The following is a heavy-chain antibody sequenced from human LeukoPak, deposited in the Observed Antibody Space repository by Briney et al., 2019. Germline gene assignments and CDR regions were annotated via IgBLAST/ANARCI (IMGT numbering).Heavy chain of an antibody. Sequence: PGGSLRLSCAASGFTFSSYEMNWVRQAPGKGLEWVSYISSSGSTIYYADSVKGRFTISRDNAKNSLYLQMNSLKTEDTAVYYCTGLVSDYYDSSGYYYFPNYWGQGTLVTVSS. CDR2: ISSSGSTI. V-gene: IGHV3-48*03. CDR1: GFTFSSYE. D-gene: IGHD3-22*01. J-gene: IGHJ4*02. CDR3: TGLVSDYYDSSGYYYFPNY.